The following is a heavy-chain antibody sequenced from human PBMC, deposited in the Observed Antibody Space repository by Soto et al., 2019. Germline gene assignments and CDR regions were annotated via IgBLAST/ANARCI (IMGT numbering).Heavy chain of an antibody. D-gene: IGHD6-19*01. CDR1: GFTFSSYA. CDR2: ISGSGDST. V-gene: IGHV3-23*01. CDR3: AKDSSGWYNPLREFDY. J-gene: IGHJ4*02. Sequence: EVQLLESGGGLVQPGGSLRLSCAASGFTFSSYAMSWVRQAPGKGLEWVSAISGSGDSTYYADSVKGRFTISRDNSKNTLYLQMNSLRAEDTAVYYCAKDSSGWYNPLREFDYWGQGTLVTVS.